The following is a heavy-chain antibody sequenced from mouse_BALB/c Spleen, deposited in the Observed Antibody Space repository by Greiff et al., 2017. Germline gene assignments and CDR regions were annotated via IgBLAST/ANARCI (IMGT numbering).Heavy chain of an antibody. V-gene: IGHV1S22*01. Sequence: LQQPGSELVWPGASVKLSCKASGYTFTSYWMHWVKQRPGQGLEWIGNIYPGSGSTNYDEKFKSKATLTVDTSSSTAYMQLSSLTSEDSAVYYCRGGYDYWYFDVWGAGTTVTVSS. J-gene: IGHJ1*01. CDR3: RGGYDYWYFDV. D-gene: IGHD2-2*01. CDR1: GYTFTSYW. CDR2: IYPGSGST.